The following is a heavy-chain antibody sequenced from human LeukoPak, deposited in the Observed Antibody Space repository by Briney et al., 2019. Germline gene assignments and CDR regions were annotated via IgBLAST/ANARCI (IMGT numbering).Heavy chain of an antibody. CDR2: ISSSSSTI. D-gene: IGHD3-22*01. V-gene: IGHV3-11*04. CDR3: ARDRYYDSSGYAY. CDR1: GFTFSDYY. J-gene: IGHJ4*02. Sequence: PGGSLRLSCAASGFTFSDYYMNWIRQAPGKGLEWVSYISSSSSTIYYADSVKGRFTISRDNAKNSLYLRMNSLRDEDTAVYYCARDRYYDSSGYAYWGQGTLVTVSS.